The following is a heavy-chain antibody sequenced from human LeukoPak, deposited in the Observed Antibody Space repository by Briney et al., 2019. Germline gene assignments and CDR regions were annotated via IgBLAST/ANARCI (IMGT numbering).Heavy chain of an antibody. J-gene: IGHJ5*02. D-gene: IGHD3-10*01. Sequence: SQTLSLTCAISGDSVSSKSATWNWIRQSSSRGLEWLGRTYYTSKWYNDYAISVKSRITINPDTSKNQFSLQLNSVTPEDTAVYYCAREGWFGEPPSHWFDPWGQGTLVTVSS. CDR3: AREGWFGEPPSHWFDP. CDR2: TYYTSKWYN. V-gene: IGHV6-1*01. CDR1: GDSVSSKSAT.